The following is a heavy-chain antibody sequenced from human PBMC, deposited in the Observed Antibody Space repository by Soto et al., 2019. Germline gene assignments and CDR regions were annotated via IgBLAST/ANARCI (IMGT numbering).Heavy chain of an antibody. CDR2: IKQDGSEK. V-gene: IGHV3-7*01. D-gene: IGHD1-26*01. CDR1: GFTFSSYW. Sequence: GGSLRLSCAASGFTFSSYWMSWVRQAPGKGLEWVANIKQDGSEKYYVDSVKGRFTISRDNAKNSLYLQMNSLRAEDTAVYYCARDRAYSGSYYYYYYYGMDVWGQGTTVTVSS. CDR3: ARDRAYSGSYYYYYYYGMDV. J-gene: IGHJ6*02.